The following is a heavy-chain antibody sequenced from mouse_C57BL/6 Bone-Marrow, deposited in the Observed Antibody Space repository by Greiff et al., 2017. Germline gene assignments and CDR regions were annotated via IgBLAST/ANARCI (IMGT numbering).Heavy chain of an antibody. CDR2: IYPRSGNT. CDR3: TRFPIYYYGSAWFAY. D-gene: IGHD1-1*01. V-gene: IGHV1-81*01. J-gene: IGHJ3*01. CDR1: GYTFTSYG. Sequence: QVQLQQSGAELARPGASVKLSCKASGYTFTSYGISWVKQRTGQGLEWIGVIYPRSGNTYYNEKFKGKATLTADKSSSTAYMELRSLTSEDSAVYFCTRFPIYYYGSAWFAYWGQGTLVTVSA.